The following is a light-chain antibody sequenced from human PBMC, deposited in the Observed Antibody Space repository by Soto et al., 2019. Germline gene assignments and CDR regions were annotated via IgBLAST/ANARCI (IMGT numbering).Light chain of an antibody. CDR3: QQYDSFPFT. CDR2: DAS. CDR1: QDIQTN. J-gene: IGKJ3*01. V-gene: IGKV1-33*01. Sequence: DIQMTQSPSSLSASVGDRITITCQASQDIQTNLNWFQQKSGKAPRLLVYDASNMEPGVTSRFSGSGSGTDFNFTIRSLQHEDIATYYCQQYDSFPFTFGPGTKVDI.